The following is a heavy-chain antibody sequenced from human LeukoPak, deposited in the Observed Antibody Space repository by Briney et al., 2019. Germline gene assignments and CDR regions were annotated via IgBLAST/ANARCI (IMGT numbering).Heavy chain of an antibody. D-gene: IGHD2-15*01. CDR1: GDSVSSNSVA. V-gene: IGHV6-1*01. CDR3: ARDHCSGGRCHWRFDY. J-gene: IGHJ4*02. Sequence: SQTLSLTCAISGDSVSSNSVARNWIRQSPSRGLEWLGRTYYRSKWYNDYAVSVKGRITIDPDTSKNQFSLPLNSVTPEDTAVYYCARDHCSGGRCHWRFDYWGQGTLVTVSS. CDR2: TYYRSKWYN.